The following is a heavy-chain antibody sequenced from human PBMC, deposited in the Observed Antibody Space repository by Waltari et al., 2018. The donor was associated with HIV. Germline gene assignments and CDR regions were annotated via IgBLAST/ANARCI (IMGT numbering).Heavy chain of an antibody. Sequence: QMQLRESGPGLLKPSETLSLTCIVSGGAISTSTYFWGWIRQSPGDGLEWIGSVYYTGVAYYNPSLRSRVSVTVDMSMNQFSLKLTSVTAADAGIYFCVSHGANWNSQYYYYYGMDVWGQGTTVTVSS. CDR3: VSHGANWNSQYYYYYGMDV. J-gene: IGHJ6*02. CDR1: GGAISTSTYF. D-gene: IGHD1-1*01. CDR2: VYYTGVA. V-gene: IGHV4-39*01.